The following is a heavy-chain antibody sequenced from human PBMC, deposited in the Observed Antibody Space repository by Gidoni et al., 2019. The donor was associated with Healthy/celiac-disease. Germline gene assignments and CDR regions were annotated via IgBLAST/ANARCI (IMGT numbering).Heavy chain of an antibody. CDR2: IYYSGST. CDR3: ARGVSYCSSTSCYIFDY. CDR1: GGSISRGDYY. J-gene: IGHJ4*02. Sequence: QVQLQESGPGLVKPSQTLSLTCTVSGGSISRGDYYWSWIRQPPGKGLEWIGYIYYSGSTYYNPSLKSRVTISVDTSKNQFSLKLSSVTAADTAVYYCARGVSYCSSTSCYIFDYWGQGTLVTVSS. V-gene: IGHV4-30-4*01. D-gene: IGHD2-2*02.